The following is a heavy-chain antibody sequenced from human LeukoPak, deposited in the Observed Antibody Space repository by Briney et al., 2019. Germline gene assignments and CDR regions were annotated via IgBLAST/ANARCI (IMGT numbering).Heavy chain of an antibody. CDR1: GSTFSSYS. V-gene: IGHV3-21*04. CDR2: IRSSSSYI. Sequence: GGSLRLSCAASGSTFSSYSMNWVRQAPGKGLEWVSSIRSSSSYIYYADSVKGRFTISRDNAKNSLYLQMNSLRADDTALYFCAKELTPPLRDYIGDASDIWGQGTMCTVSS. CDR3: AKELTPPLRDYIGDASDI. D-gene: IGHD3-16*01. J-gene: IGHJ3*02.